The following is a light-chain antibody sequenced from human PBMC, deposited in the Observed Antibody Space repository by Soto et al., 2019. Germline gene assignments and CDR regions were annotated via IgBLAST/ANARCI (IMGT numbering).Light chain of an antibody. Sequence: DIQMTQSPSTLCASVGDRVTMTCRASQSISSWLAWYQQKPGKAPKLLIYDASSLESGVPSRFSGSGSGTEFTLTISSLQPDDFATYYCQQYNSYSPTFGQGTTGDIK. CDR1: QSISSW. CDR2: DAS. CDR3: QQYNSYSPT. J-gene: IGKJ1*01. V-gene: IGKV1-5*01.